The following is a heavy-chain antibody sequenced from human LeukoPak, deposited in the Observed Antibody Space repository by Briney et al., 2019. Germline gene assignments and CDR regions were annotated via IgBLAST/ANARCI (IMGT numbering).Heavy chain of an antibody. D-gene: IGHD3-3*01. CDR2: IYYTGST. CDR1: GGSISTSSYS. V-gene: IGHV4-39*07. CDR3: ANSRGFLEWVSN. J-gene: IGHJ4*02. Sequence: PSETLSLTCTVSGGSISTSSYSWGWIRQPPGKGLEWIGSIYYTGSTNYNPSLKSRVTISVDTSKNQFSLNLNSVTAADTAVYYCANSRGFLEWVSNWGQGTLVTVSS.